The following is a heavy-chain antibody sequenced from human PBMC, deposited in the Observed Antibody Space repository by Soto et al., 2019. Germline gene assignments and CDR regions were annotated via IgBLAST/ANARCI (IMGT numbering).Heavy chain of an antibody. CDR2: ISYDGSNK. Sequence: SLRLSCASSVFTFSSYGMHWVRQAPGKGLEWVAVISYDGSNKYYADSVKGRFTISRDNSKSTLYLQMNSLRAEDTAVYYCAKFVDTAMVFNGMDVWGQGTTVTVSS. J-gene: IGHJ6*02. V-gene: IGHV3-30*18. D-gene: IGHD5-18*01. CDR1: VFTFSSYG. CDR3: AKFVDTAMVFNGMDV.